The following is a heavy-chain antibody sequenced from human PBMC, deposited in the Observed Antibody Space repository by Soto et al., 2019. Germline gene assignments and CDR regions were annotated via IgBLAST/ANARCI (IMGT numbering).Heavy chain of an antibody. V-gene: IGHV1-69*01. Sequence: QVQLVQSGAEVKKPGSSVKVSCKASGGTVSNSAISWLRQSPGQGLEWMGGIIPIFGPATYSQKFQDRVTITADESTGTGYMELSSLTSEDTDVYFCGRGSSWTKVEYWCQGTLVTVSS. J-gene: IGHJ4*02. CDR1: GGTVSNSA. CDR3: GRGSSWTKVEY. CDR2: IIPIFGPA. D-gene: IGHD6-13*01.